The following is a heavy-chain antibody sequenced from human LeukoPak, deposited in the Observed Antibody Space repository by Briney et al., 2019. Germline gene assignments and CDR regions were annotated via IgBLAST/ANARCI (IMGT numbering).Heavy chain of an antibody. Sequence: SETLSLTCPVSGGSISSSSFYWGWIRQPPGKGLEWIGTISYSGSTYYNPSLKSRVTISVDTSKNQFSLKLSSVTAADTAVYYCARHGDGRAYYYYYMDVWGKGTTVTVSS. CDR1: GGSISSSSFY. CDR2: ISYSGST. J-gene: IGHJ6*03. D-gene: IGHD5-24*01. CDR3: ARHGDGRAYYYYYMDV. V-gene: IGHV4-39*01.